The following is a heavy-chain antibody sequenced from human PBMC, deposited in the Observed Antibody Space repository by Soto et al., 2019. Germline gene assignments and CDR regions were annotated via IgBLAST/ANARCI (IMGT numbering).Heavy chain of an antibody. CDR3: ARSYSSGWVGAFHL. V-gene: IGHV3-30*01. Sequence: QVHLVESGGGVVQPGRSLRLSCAASGFTFSSSAMHWVRQTPGRGLEWVAVILHDGSKTFYADSVRGRFTICRDNSRNTLYLQMTSLRIEDTAVYYCARSYSSGWVGAFHLWGQGTRVTVFS. D-gene: IGHD6-19*01. J-gene: IGHJ3*01. CDR1: GFTFSSSA. CDR2: ILHDGSKT.